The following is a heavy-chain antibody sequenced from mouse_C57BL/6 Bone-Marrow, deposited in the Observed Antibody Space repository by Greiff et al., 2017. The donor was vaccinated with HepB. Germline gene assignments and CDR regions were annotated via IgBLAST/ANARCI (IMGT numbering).Heavy chain of an antibody. V-gene: IGHV3-3*01. CDR2: TFYSGIA. CDR3: ARGYGPYYAMDY. Sequence: EVQLQESGPSLVRPSQTLSLPCTVTGFSINSDCYWIWIRQFPGNKLEYIGYTFYSGIAYYNPSLESRTYITRDTSKNQFSLKLSSVTTEDTATYYCARGYGPYYAMDYWGQGTSVTVSS. CDR1: GFSINSDCY. D-gene: IGHD1-1*01. J-gene: IGHJ4*01.